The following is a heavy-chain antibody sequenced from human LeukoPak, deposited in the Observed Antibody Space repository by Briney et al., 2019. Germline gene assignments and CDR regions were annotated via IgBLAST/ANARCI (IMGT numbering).Heavy chain of an antibody. J-gene: IGHJ6*04. CDR3: AELGITMIGGV. Sequence: PGGTLRLSCAASGFTFSSIGMSWVRQAPGKGLVWVSRIKSDGSSTSYADSVKGRFTISRDNAKNTLYLQMNSLRAEDTAVYYCAELGITMIGGVWGKGTTVTISS. D-gene: IGHD3-10*02. CDR2: IKSDGSST. CDR1: GFTFSSIG. V-gene: IGHV3-74*01.